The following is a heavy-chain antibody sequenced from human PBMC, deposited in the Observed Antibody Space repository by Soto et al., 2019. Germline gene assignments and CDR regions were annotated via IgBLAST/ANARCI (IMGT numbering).Heavy chain of an antibody. Sequence: KPSETLSLTCAVYGGSFSGYYWSWIRQPPGKGLEWIGEINHSGSTNYNPSLKSRVTISVDTSKNQFSLKLSSLTAADTAVYYCASRDPGTSVDYWGQGTLVTVSS. J-gene: IGHJ4*02. CDR1: GGSFSGYY. V-gene: IGHV4-34*01. CDR3: ASRDPGTSVDY. CDR2: INHSGST. D-gene: IGHD1-7*01.